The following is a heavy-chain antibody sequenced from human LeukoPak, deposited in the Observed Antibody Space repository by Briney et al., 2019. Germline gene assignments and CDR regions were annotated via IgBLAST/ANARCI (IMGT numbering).Heavy chain of an antibody. Sequence: ASVKVSCKASGYTFTGYYMHWVRQAPGQGLEWMGWINPNSGGTNYAQKFQGWVTMTRDTSISTAYMELSRLRSDDTAVYYCARDLPLGSISGGDVDYWGQGTLVTVSS. D-gene: IGHD2-21*01. J-gene: IGHJ4*02. CDR1: GYTFTGYY. V-gene: IGHV1-2*04. CDR3: ARDLPLGSISGGDVDY. CDR2: INPNSGGT.